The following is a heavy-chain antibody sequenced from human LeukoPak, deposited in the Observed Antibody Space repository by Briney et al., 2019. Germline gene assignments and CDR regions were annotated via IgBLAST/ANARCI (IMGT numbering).Heavy chain of an antibody. CDR2: IYTSGST. CDR3: AREGPYDFWSGYYIFDY. V-gene: IGHV4-4*07. Sequence: TSETLSLTRTVSGGSISSYYWSWIRQPAGKGLEWIGRIYTSGSTNYNPSLKSRVTMSVDTSKNQFSLKLSSVTAADTAVYYCAREGPYDFWSGYYIFDYWGQGTLVTVSS. CDR1: GGSISSYY. J-gene: IGHJ4*02. D-gene: IGHD3-3*01.